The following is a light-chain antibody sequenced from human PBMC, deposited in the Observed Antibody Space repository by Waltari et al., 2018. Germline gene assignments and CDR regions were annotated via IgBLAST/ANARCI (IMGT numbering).Light chain of an antibody. CDR1: KLGDKY. Sequence: SYALTQPPSVSVSPGQTASITCSGDKLGDKYVYWYQQRPGQSPVLFIYEVNKRPSGIPERISGSKSGNTATLTISGTQAMDEAEYYCQAWDNTVVFGGGTKLTVL. CDR2: EVN. V-gene: IGLV3-1*01. CDR3: QAWDNTVV. J-gene: IGLJ2*01.